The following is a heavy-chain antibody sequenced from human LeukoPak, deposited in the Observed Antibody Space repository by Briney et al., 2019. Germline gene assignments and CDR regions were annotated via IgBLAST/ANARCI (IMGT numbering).Heavy chain of an antibody. V-gene: IGHV4-39*07. Sequence: SGTLSLTCTVSGGSISSSSYYWGWIRQPPGKGLEWIGSIYYSGSTYYNPSLKSRVTISVDTSKNQFSLKLSSVTAADTAVYYCARGWHYYGSGSYYRDYWGQGTLVTVSS. CDR2: IYYSGST. CDR1: GGSISSSSYY. CDR3: ARGWHYYGSGSYYRDY. J-gene: IGHJ4*02. D-gene: IGHD3-10*01.